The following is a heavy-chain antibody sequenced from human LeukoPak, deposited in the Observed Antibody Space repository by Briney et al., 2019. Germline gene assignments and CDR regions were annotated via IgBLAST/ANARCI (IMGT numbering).Heavy chain of an antibody. CDR1: GYTFTGHF. CDR2: INPNTGGR. D-gene: IGHD4-17*01. CDR3: ARGFDSGDFALEF. Sequence: GASVKVSCKTSGYTFTGHFMHWVRQAPGQGPEWMGLINPNTGGRKYAQNFQGRVTLTRDTSITTVYMELSRLRSDDTATYYCARGFDSGDFALEFWGQGTLVTVSA. V-gene: IGHV1-2*02. J-gene: IGHJ4*02.